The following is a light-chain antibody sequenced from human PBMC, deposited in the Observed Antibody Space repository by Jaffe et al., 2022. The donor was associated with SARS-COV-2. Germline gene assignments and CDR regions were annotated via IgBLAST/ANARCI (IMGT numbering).Light chain of an antibody. CDR1: SSNIGNNY. CDR2: DNN. J-gene: IGLJ2*01. Sequence: QSVLTQPPSVSAAPGQKVTISCSGSSSNIGNNYVSWYQQLPGTAPKLLIYDNNERPSGIPDRFSGSKSGTSATLGIIGLQTGDEADYYCGTWDSSLSVVLFGGGTKLTVL. V-gene: IGLV1-51*01. CDR3: GTWDSSLSVVL.